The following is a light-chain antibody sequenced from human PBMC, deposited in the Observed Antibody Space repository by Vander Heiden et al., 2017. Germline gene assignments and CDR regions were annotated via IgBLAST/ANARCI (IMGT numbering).Light chain of an antibody. CDR3: YSTDSSGNHGV. V-gene: IGLV3-10*01. J-gene: IGLJ3*02. Sequence: SYELTQPPSVSVSPGQTARITCSGDALPKKHAYWYQQKSGQAHVLVIYEDNRRPSGIPERFSGSSSGTMVTLTINGAQVEDEADYYCYSTDSSGNHGVFGGGTKLTVL. CDR1: ALPKKH. CDR2: EDN.